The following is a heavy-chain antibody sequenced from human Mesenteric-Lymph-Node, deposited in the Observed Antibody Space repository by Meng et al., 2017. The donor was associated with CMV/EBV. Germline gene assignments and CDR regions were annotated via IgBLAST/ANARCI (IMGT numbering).Heavy chain of an antibody. Sequence: QVQLHEWGSGLLKPVDTLSVTCSVYGGSFSGYYWDWIRQSPEKGLEWIGEINHSGSTTYNPSFTSRIIISVDTSTNQISLNMSSVTAADTAVYYCARGSSYDILTGYFDYWGQGALVTVSS. CDR3: ARGSSYDILTGYFDY. J-gene: IGHJ4*02. CDR2: INHSGST. V-gene: IGHV4-34*01. D-gene: IGHD3-9*01. CDR1: GGSFSGYY.